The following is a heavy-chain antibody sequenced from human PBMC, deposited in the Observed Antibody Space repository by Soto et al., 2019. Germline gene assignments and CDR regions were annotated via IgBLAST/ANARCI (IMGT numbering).Heavy chain of an antibody. V-gene: IGHV1-24*01. J-gene: IGHJ4*02. Sequence: GASVKVSCKVSGYTLTELSMHWVRQAPGKGLEWMGGFDPEDGETIYAQKFQGRVTMTTDTSTDTAYMELRSLRSDDTAVYYCAREVEAREASNFDYDFWSGYPGYFDYWGQGTLVTVSS. CDR1: GYTLTELS. CDR2: FDPEDGET. D-gene: IGHD3-3*01. CDR3: AREVEAREASNFDYDFWSGYPGYFDY.